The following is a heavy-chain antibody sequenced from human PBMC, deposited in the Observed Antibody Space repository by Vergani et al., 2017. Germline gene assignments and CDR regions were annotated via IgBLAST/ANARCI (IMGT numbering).Heavy chain of an antibody. CDR1: GGTFSSYT. D-gene: IGHD1-20*01. Sequence: QVQLVQSGAEVKKPGSSVKVSCKASGGTFSSYTISWVRQAPGQELEWMGRIIPTLGIANYAQKFQGRVTITADKSTSTAYMELSSLRSEDTAVYYCAREETITGTDYFDYWGQGTLVTVS. V-gene: IGHV1-69*08. CDR2: IIPTLGIA. CDR3: AREETITGTDYFDY. J-gene: IGHJ4*02.